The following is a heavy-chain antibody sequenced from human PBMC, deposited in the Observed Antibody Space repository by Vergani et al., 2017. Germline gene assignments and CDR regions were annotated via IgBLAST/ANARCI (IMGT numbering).Heavy chain of an antibody. Sequence: QMQLVQSGPEVKKPGTSVKVSCKASGFTFTSSAVQWVRQARGQRLEWIGWIVVGSGNTNYAQKFQERVTITRDMSTSTAYMELSSLRSEDTAVYYCAADTAAANAFDSWGQGTMVTVSS. CDR1: GFTFTSSA. D-gene: IGHD2-2*01. CDR2: IVVGSGNT. CDR3: AADTAAANAFDS. V-gene: IGHV1-58*01. J-gene: IGHJ3*02.